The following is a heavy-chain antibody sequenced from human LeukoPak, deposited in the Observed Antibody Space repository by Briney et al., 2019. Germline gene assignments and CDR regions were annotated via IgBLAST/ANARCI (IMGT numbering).Heavy chain of an antibody. V-gene: IGHV3-33*01. J-gene: IGHJ3*01. Sequence: PGGSLRLSCAASGFTFSSYGMHWVRQAPGKGLEWVAMIWHDGATKFYADSVKGRFTISRDNSKDTLYLQMDSLRAEDTAVFYCARELLGEGPDAFDAWGRGTIVTVSS. CDR2: IWHDGATK. CDR1: GFTFSSYG. D-gene: IGHD3-16*01. CDR3: ARELLGEGPDAFDA.